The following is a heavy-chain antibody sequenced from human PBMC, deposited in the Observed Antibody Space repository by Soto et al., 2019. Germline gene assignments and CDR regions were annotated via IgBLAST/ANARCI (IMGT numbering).Heavy chain of an antibody. V-gene: IGHV4-59*08. J-gene: IGHJ5*02. CDR3: ARVGMNQYYDFWSGSPGNWFDP. CDR2: IYYSGST. D-gene: IGHD3-3*01. Sequence: SETLSLTCAVYGGSFSGYYWSWIRQPPGKGLEWIGYIYYSGSTNYNPSLKSRVTISVDTSKNQFSLKLSSVTAADTAVYYCARVGMNQYYDFWSGSPGNWFDPWGQGTLVTVSS. CDR1: GGSFSGYY.